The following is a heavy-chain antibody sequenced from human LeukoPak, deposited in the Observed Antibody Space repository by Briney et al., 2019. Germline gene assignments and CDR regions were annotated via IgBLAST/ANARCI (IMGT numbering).Heavy chain of an antibody. CDR1: GYSITSGYY. Sequence: PSETLSLTCTVSGYSITSGYYWGWIRQPPGKGLEWIGSIYHTGSTFYNPSLKSRVTISVDPSKNQFSLKLSSVIVADTAVYYCARGSYCSSTSCYLRWFDPWGQGTLVTVSS. CDR2: IYHTGST. CDR3: ARGSYCSSTSCYLRWFDP. D-gene: IGHD2-2*01. V-gene: IGHV4-38-2*02. J-gene: IGHJ5*02.